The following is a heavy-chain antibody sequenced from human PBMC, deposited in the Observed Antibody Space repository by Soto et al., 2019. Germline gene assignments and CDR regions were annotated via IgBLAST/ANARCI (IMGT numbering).Heavy chain of an antibody. D-gene: IGHD3-9*01. CDR2: IYYSGST. V-gene: IGHV4-31*03. CDR1: GGSISSGGYY. J-gene: IGHJ6*02. CDR3: ARAPLDDYDILTVYYPYYHHYLMAV. Sequence: SETLSLTCTVSGGSISSGGYYWSWIRQHPGKGLEWIGYIYYSGSTYYNPSLKSRVTISVDTSKNQFSLKLSSVTAADTAVYYCARAPLDDYDILTVYYPYYHHYLMAVWGQGTTVTVSS.